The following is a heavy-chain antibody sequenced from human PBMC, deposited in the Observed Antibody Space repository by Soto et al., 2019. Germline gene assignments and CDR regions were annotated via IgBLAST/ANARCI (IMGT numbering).Heavy chain of an antibody. Sequence: SVKVSCKASGGTFSSYAISWVRQAPGQGLEWLGGIIPIFGTANYAQKFQGRVTITADESTSTAYMELSSLRSEDTAVYYCARGIRLLWFGELLRPYYYYGMDVWGQGTTVTVSS. V-gene: IGHV1-69*13. D-gene: IGHD3-10*01. CDR3: ARGIRLLWFGELLRPYYYYGMDV. CDR2: IIPIFGTA. CDR1: GGTFSSYA. J-gene: IGHJ6*02.